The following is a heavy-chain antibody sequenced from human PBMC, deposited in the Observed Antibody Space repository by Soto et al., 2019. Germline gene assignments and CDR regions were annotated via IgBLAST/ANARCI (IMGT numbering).Heavy chain of an antibody. Sequence: GESLKISCKGSGYGFTTYWSAWVRQMPGKGLECMGIIYPGDSDTRYSPSFQGQVTISVDKSISTAYLQWSSLRASDTAIYYCARHGKFSSMTNYFDSWGQGALVTVSS. CDR1: GYGFTTYW. V-gene: IGHV5-51*01. D-gene: IGHD1-1*01. CDR3: ARHGKFSSMTNYFDS. J-gene: IGHJ4*02. CDR2: IYPGDSDT.